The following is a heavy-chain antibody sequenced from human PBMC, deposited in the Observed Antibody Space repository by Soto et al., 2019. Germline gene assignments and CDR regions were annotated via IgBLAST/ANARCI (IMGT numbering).Heavy chain of an antibody. J-gene: IGHJ4*02. CDR3: ARVSDFWSGYYDY. Sequence: ASVKVSCKASGYTFTSYGISWVRQAPGQGLEWMGWISAYNGNTKYSQKFQGRVTITRDTSASTAYMELSSLRSEDTAVYYCARVSDFWSGYYDYWGQGTLVTVSS. D-gene: IGHD3-3*01. CDR1: GYTFTSYG. V-gene: IGHV1-18*04. CDR2: ISAYNGNT.